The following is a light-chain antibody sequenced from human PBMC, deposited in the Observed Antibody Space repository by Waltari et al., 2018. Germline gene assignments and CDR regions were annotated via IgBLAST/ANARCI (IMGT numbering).Light chain of an antibody. Sequence: EIVLTQSPGTLSLSPGERATLSCWASQRVGRSLAWYQQKRGQAPRLLIYGASTRATGVPDRFSGSVSGTDFSLTISRLEPEDFAVYYCQHYVRLPVTFGQGTKVEI. CDR3: QHYVRLPVT. CDR1: QRVGRS. V-gene: IGKV3-20*01. CDR2: GAS. J-gene: IGKJ1*01.